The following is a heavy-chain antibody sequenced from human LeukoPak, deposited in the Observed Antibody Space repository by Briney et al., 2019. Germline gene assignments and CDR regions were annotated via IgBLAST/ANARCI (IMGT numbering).Heavy chain of an antibody. Sequence: ASVKVSCKASGYTFTSYYMHWVRQAPGQGLEWMGIINPSGGSTSYAQKFQGRVTMTRDTSTSTVYMELSSLRSEDTAVYYCASNVLLWFGELLTFDYWGQGTLVTVSS. J-gene: IGHJ4*02. V-gene: IGHV1-46*01. CDR1: GYTFTSYY. D-gene: IGHD3-10*01. CDR3: ASNVLLWFGELLTFDY. CDR2: INPSGGST.